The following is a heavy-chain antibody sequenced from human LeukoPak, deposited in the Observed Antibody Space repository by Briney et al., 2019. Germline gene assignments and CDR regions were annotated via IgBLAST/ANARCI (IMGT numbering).Heavy chain of an antibody. CDR3: ARITMVRGRAP. CDR2: ISGDGSNT. Sequence: GGSLRLSCAASGFPLSTYWMHWVRQAPGKGLVWVSRISGDGSNTNYADSVRGRSTISRDDAKNTLFLQMNNLRAEDTAIYYCARITMVRGRAPWGQGTLVTVSS. D-gene: IGHD3-10*01. CDR1: GFPLSTYW. J-gene: IGHJ5*02. V-gene: IGHV3-74*01.